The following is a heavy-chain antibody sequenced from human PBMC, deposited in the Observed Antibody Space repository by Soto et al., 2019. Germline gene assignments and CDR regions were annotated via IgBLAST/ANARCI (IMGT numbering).Heavy chain of an antibody. CDR3: ARGPYYDYVWGSYRYLPLDY. V-gene: IGHV1-69*12. CDR2: IIPIFGTA. CDR1: GGTFSSYA. J-gene: IGHJ4*02. Sequence: QVQLVQSGAEVKKPGSSVKVSCKASGGTFSSYAISWVRQAPGQGLEWMGGIIPIFGTANYAQKFQGRVTVTADEYTSTAYMELSSLRSEDTAVYYCARGPYYDYVWGSYRYLPLDYWGQGTLVTVSS. D-gene: IGHD3-16*02.